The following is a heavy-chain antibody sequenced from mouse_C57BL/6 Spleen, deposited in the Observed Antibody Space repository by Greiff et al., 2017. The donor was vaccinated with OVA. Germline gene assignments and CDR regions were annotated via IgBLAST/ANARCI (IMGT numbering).Heavy chain of an antibody. CDR1: GYTFTSYW. Sequence: QVQLQQPGAELVMPGASVKLSCKASGYTFTSYWMHWVKQRPGQGLEWIGEIDPSDSYTNYNQKFKGKSTLTVDKSSSTAYMQLSSLTSEDSAVYYCARGQTAQATGGAYWGQGTLVTVSA. D-gene: IGHD3-2*02. V-gene: IGHV1-69*01. CDR2: IDPSDSYT. CDR3: ARGQTAQATGGAY. J-gene: IGHJ3*01.